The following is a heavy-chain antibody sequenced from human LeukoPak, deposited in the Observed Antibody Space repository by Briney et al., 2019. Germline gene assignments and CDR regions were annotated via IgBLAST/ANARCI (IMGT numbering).Heavy chain of an antibody. CDR1: GFTFSSYA. Sequence: GGSLRLSCAASGFTFSSYAMSWVRQAPGKGLEWVSTISTSGTYVNYADSVKGRFTISRDNSKNTLYLQISSLRAEDTAVYYCARVGDSSGYYSFEYWGQGTLVTVSS. J-gene: IGHJ4*02. CDR3: ARVGDSSGYYSFEY. CDR2: ISTSGTYV. D-gene: IGHD3-22*01. V-gene: IGHV3-23*01.